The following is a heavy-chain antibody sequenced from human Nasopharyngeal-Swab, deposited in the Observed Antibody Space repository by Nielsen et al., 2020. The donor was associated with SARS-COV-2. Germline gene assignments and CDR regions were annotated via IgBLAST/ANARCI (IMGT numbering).Heavy chain of an antibody. Sequence: ASVKVSCKASGYTFTSYDINWVRQATGQGLEWMGWMNPNSGNTGYAQKFQGRVTMTRNTSISTAYMELSSLRSEDTAVYYCVRSLGRSGSREGDYFDYWGQGTLVTVSS. CDR1: GYTFTSYD. CDR2: MNPNSGNT. D-gene: IGHD3-22*01. V-gene: IGHV1-8*01. J-gene: IGHJ4*02. CDR3: VRSLGRSGSREGDYFDY.